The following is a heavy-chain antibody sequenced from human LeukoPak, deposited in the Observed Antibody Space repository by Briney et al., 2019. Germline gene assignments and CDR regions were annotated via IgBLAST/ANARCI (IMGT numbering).Heavy chain of an antibody. J-gene: IGHJ3*02. CDR2: IIPIFGTA. CDR1: GGTFSSYA. D-gene: IGHD1-26*01. Sequence: ASVKVSCKASGGTFSSYAISWVRQAPGQGLEWMGGIIPIFGTANYAQKFQGRVTITADESTSTAYMELSSLRSEDTAVYYCARGAYSGSYFWLGSAFDIWGQGTMVTVSS. V-gene: IGHV1-69*13. CDR3: ARGAYSGSYFWLGSAFDI.